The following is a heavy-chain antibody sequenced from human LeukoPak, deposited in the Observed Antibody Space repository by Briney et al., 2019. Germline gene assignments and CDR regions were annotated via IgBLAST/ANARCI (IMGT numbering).Heavy chain of an antibody. V-gene: IGHV3-9*01. Sequence: GGSLRLSCAASGFTFEDHVMHWVRQAPGKGLEWVSSISWSGDRMGYADAVKGRFTISRDNAKSSLFLQMNSLRVEDTALYYCAKDLGGSATTVWGQGTLVTVSS. CDR3: AKDLGGSATTV. CDR1: GFTFEDHV. CDR2: ISWSGDRM. D-gene: IGHD2-2*01. J-gene: IGHJ4*02.